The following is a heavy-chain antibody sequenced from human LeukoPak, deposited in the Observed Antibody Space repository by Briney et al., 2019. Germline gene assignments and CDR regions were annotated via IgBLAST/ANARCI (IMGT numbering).Heavy chain of an antibody. J-gene: IGHJ4*02. D-gene: IGHD1-26*01. V-gene: IGHV4-39*07. Sequence: SETLSLTCTVSGGSISSSSYYWGWIRQPPGKGLEWIGSIYYSGSTYYNPSLKSRVTISVDTSKNQFSLKLSSVTAADTAVYYCARDLGGHFDYWGQGTLVTVSS. CDR3: ARDLGGHFDY. CDR2: IYYSGST. CDR1: GGSISSSSYY.